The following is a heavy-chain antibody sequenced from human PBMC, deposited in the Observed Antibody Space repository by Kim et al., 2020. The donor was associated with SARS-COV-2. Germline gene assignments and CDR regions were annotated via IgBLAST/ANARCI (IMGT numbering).Heavy chain of an antibody. Sequence: SVKVSCKASGGTFSSYAISWVRQAPGQGLEWMGGIIPIFGTANYAQKFQGRVTITADESTSTAYMELSSLRSEDTAVYYCASTRLDCSGGSCYGILWFDPWGQGTLVTVSS. D-gene: IGHD2-15*01. CDR2: IIPIFGTA. V-gene: IGHV1-69*13. CDR3: ASTRLDCSGGSCYGILWFDP. CDR1: GGTFSSYA. J-gene: IGHJ5*02.